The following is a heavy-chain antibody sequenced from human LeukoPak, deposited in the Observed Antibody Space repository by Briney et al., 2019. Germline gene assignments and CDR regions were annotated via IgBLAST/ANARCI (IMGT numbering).Heavy chain of an antibody. Sequence: ASVKVSCKASGYTFTSYGISWVRQAPGQGLEWMGWISAYNGSTNYAQKLQGRVTMTTDTSTSTAYMELRSLRSDDTAVYYCAREGYSSGWYGGGWFDPWGQGTLVTVSS. D-gene: IGHD6-19*01. CDR1: GYTFTSYG. J-gene: IGHJ5*02. CDR2: ISAYNGST. V-gene: IGHV1-18*01. CDR3: AREGYSSGWYGGGWFDP.